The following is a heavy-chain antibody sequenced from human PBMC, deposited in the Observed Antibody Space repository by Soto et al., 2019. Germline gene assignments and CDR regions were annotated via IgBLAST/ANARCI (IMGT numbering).Heavy chain of an antibody. Sequence: ASVKVSCKASGYTFTSYDINWVRQATGQGLEWMGRMNPNSGNTGYAQKFQGRVTMTRNTSISTAYMELSSLRSEDTAVYYCARGQYQLLRNNWFDPWGQGTLVTVSS. V-gene: IGHV1-8*01. CDR2: MNPNSGNT. J-gene: IGHJ5*02. CDR3: ARGQYQLLRNNWFDP. CDR1: GYTFTSYD. D-gene: IGHD2-2*01.